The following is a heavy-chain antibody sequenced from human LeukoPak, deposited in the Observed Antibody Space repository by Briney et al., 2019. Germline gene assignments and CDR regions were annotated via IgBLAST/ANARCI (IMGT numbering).Heavy chain of an antibody. V-gene: IGHV3-7*01. Sequence: PGGFLRLSCAASGFTFSSYWMSWVRQAPGKGLEWVANIKQDGSEKYYVDSVKGRFTISRDNDKNSLYVQMNSLRAEDTAVYYCAREGWATMIAVLDAFDIWGQGTMVTVSS. CDR1: GFTFSSYW. D-gene: IGHD3-22*01. J-gene: IGHJ3*02. CDR3: AREGWATMIAVLDAFDI. CDR2: IKQDGSEK.